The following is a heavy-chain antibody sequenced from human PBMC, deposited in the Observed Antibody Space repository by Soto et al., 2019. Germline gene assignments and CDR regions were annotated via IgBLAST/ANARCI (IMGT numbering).Heavy chain of an antibody. D-gene: IGHD3-16*02. Sequence: QVHLQESGPGLVKPSQTLSLYCAVSGASISSDAYHWSWIRQHPGKGLEWVGFISSRGRTYYNPSLKSRLTISADTSKSQFSLHLTSVTAADTAMYFCARHRFTGTWSKFDYWGQGTLVTVSS. J-gene: IGHJ4*02. V-gene: IGHV4-31*11. CDR3: ARHRFTGTWSKFDY. CDR2: ISSRGRT. CDR1: GASISSDAYH.